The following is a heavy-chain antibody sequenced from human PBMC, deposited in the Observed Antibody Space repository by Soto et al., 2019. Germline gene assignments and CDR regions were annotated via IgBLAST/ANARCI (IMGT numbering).Heavy chain of an antibody. D-gene: IGHD1-1*01. V-gene: IGHV1-69*13. CDR2: IMPIFRTP. J-gene: IGHJ6*02. CDR3: ARDNDRPQLGGNYYYILDV. CDR1: GGTFRDSA. Sequence: SVKVSCKASGGTFRDSAISWVRQAPGQGLEWMGGIMPIFRTPDYAQKFQGRVTITADEATSTAYMELSGLRSDDTAVYFCARDNDRPQLGGNYYYILDVWGHGTTVTVSS.